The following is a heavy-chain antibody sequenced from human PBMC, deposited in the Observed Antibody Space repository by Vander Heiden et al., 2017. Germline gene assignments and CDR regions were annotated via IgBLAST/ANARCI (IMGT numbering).Heavy chain of an antibody. J-gene: IGHJ4*02. D-gene: IGHD4-17*01. CDR3: ARDSNGDYVSYFDY. CDR1: GFTFSSYG. CDR2: IWYDGSNK. V-gene: IGHV3-33*01. Sequence: QVQLVESGGGVVQPGRSLRLSCAASGFTFSSYGMHWVRQAPGKGLEWVAVIWYDGSNKYYADSVKGRFTISRDNSKNTLYLQMNSLRAEDTAVYYCARDSNGDYVSYFDYWGQGTLVTVSS.